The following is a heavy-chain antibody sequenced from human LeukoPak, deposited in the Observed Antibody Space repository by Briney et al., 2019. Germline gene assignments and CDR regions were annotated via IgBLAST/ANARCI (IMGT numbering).Heavy chain of an antibody. Sequence: GGSLRLSCAASGFTFSSYGMGWVRQAPGKGLDWVSAISASGDKTHYTDSVKGRFTISRDNAKNSLYLQMNSLRAEDTAVYYCARSLYYYDSSGYYSPGAFDIWGQGTMVTVSS. V-gene: IGHV3-23*01. CDR3: ARSLYYYDSSGYYSPGAFDI. D-gene: IGHD3-22*01. CDR1: GFTFSSYG. J-gene: IGHJ3*02. CDR2: ISASGDKT.